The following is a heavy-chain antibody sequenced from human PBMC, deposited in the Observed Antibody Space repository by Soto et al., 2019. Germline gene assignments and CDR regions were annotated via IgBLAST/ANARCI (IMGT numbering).Heavy chain of an antibody. CDR3: ARERVAVAGIYYYYYGMDV. CDR1: GDSVSSNSAA. CDR2: TYYRSKWYN. J-gene: IGHJ6*02. V-gene: IGHV6-1*01. D-gene: IGHD6-19*01. Sequence: SQTLSLTCAISGDSVSSNSAAWNWIRQSPSRGLEWLGRTYYRSKWYNDYAVSVKSRITINPDTSKNQFSLQLNSVTPEDTAVYYWARERVAVAGIYYYYYGMDVWGQGTTVTVSS.